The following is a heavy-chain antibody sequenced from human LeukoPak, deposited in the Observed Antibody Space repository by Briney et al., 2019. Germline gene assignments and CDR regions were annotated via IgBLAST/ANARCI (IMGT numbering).Heavy chain of an antibody. D-gene: IGHD3-3*01. Sequence: GGSLRLSCAASGFTFDDYAMHWVRQAPGKGLEWVSGISWNSGSIVYADSVKGRFTISRDNAKNSLYLQMNSLRAEDTAVYYCARETPYYDFWSGYPSVGYFDYWGQGTLVTVSS. CDR3: ARETPYYDFWSGYPSVGYFDY. CDR1: GFTFDDYA. CDR2: ISWNSGSI. J-gene: IGHJ4*02. V-gene: IGHV3-9*01.